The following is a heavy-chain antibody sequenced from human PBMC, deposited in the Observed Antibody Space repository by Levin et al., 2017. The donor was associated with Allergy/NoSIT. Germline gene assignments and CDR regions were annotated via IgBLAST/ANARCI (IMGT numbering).Heavy chain of an antibody. CDR3: ARTCSGGSCRMYNDAFDI. CDR1: GFTFSSYS. Sequence: GESLKISCAASGFTFSSYSMNWVRQAPGKGLEWVSSISSSSSYIYYADSVKGRFTISRDNAKNSLYLQMNSLRAEDTAVYYCARTCSGGSCRMYNDAFDIWGQGTMVTVSS. V-gene: IGHV3-21*01. D-gene: IGHD2-15*01. CDR2: ISSSSSYI. J-gene: IGHJ3*02.